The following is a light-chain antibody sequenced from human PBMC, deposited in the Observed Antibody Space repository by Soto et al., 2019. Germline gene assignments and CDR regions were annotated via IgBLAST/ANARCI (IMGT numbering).Light chain of an antibody. CDR1: QSVSSN. Sequence: EIVMTQSPATLSVSPGERATLSCRASQSVSSNLAWYQQKPGQAPRLLIYGASTRATGIPASFSGSASGTEFTLTISSLQSEDFAVYYCQQYNNWPFTFGPGTKVDIK. CDR2: GAS. CDR3: QQYNNWPFT. J-gene: IGKJ3*01. V-gene: IGKV3-15*01.